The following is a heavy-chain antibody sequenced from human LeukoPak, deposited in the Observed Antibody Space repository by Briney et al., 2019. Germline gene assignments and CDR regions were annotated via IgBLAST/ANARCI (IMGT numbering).Heavy chain of an antibody. D-gene: IGHD3-10*01. CDR2: ISGSGGST. CDR3: AKDLDYYGSGSYSDY. V-gene: IGHV3-23*01. J-gene: IGHJ4*02. Sequence: GGSLRLSCAASGFTFSSYAMSWVRQAPGKGLEWVSAISGSGGSTYYADPVKGRFTISRDNSKNTLYLQMNSLRAEDTAVYYCAKDLDYYGSGSYSDYWGQGTLVTVSS. CDR1: GFTFSSYA.